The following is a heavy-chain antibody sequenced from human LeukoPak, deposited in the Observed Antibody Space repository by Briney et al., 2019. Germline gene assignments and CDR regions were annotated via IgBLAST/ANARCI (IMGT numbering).Heavy chain of an antibody. CDR3: ARKRVGATSSAFDY. CDR1: GGSISSGGYY. D-gene: IGHD1-26*01. V-gene: IGHV4-31*03. CDR2: IYYSGST. J-gene: IGHJ4*02. Sequence: SETLSLTCTVSGGSISSGGYYWSWIRQHPGKGLEWIGYIYYSGSTYYNPSLKSRVTISVDTSKNQFSLKLSSVTAADTAVYYCARKRVGATSSAFDYWGQGTLVAVSS.